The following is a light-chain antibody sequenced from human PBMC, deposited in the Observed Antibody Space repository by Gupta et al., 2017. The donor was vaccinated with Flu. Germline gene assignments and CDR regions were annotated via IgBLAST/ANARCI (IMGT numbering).Light chain of an antibody. J-gene: IGLJ2*01. CDR1: NIGMKS. Sequence: GKNIGMKSVHWFQQRPGQAPVLVVYADSGRPSGIPERFAGSNTGNTATLTTSRVEAGDEADYYCQVWDSSSNHVVFGGGTKLTVL. CDR2: ADS. CDR3: QVWDSSSNHVV. V-gene: IGLV3-21*02.